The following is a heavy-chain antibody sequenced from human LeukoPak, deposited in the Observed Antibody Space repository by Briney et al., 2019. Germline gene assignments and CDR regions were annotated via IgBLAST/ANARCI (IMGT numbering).Heavy chain of an antibody. J-gene: IGHJ4*02. CDR2: ITPIFGTA. V-gene: IGHV1-69*05. Sequence: SVKVSCKASGGTFSSYAISWVRQAPGQGLEWMGGITPIFGTANYAQKFQGRVTITTDESTSTAYMELSSLRSEDTAVYYCAREVRGSGYCAHWGQGPLVTVS. D-gene: IGHD3-22*01. CDR1: GGTFSSYA. CDR3: AREVRGSGYCAH.